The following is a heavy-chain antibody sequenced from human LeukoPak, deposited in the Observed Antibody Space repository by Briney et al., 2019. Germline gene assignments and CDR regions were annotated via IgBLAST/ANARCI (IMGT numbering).Heavy chain of an antibody. CDR2: IYYISNT. J-gene: IGHJ4*02. V-gene: IGHV4-61*08. CDR1: GASVGSSGYY. Sequence: SETLSLTYTVSGASVGSSGYYWSWIRQPPGGGLEWIGYIYYISNTNYNPSLKSRVTMSIDPSRNQFSLKVNSVTAADTAVYYCARTQSQSGSYRYYFGYWGQGTLVTVSS. D-gene: IGHD1-26*01. CDR3: ARTQSQSGSYRYYFGY.